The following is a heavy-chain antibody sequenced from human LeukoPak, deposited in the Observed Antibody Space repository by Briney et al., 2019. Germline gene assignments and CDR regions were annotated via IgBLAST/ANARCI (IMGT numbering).Heavy chain of an antibody. CDR3: AREKGRYCSGGSCHLAY. Sequence: SETLSLTCTVSGGSINSISYYWGWIRQPPGRGLEWIGSIYYSGSTYYNPSLKSRVIISVDTSKNQFSLKLSSVTAADTAVYYCAREKGRYCSGGSCHLAYWGQGTLVTVSS. J-gene: IGHJ4*02. CDR2: IYYSGST. V-gene: IGHV4-39*02. CDR1: GGSINSISYY. D-gene: IGHD2-15*01.